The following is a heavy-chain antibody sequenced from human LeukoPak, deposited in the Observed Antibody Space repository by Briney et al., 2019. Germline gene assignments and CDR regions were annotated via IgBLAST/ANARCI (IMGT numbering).Heavy chain of an antibody. Sequence: GGSLRLSCAASGFTVSSNYMSWVRQAPGKGLEWVSVIYSGGSTYYADSVKGRFTISRDNSMNTLYLQMNSLRAEDTAVYYCARGGASSSWFIDYWGQGTLVTVSS. CDR2: IYSGGST. D-gene: IGHD6-13*01. CDR1: GFTVSSNY. CDR3: ARGGASSSWFIDY. J-gene: IGHJ4*02. V-gene: IGHV3-66*01.